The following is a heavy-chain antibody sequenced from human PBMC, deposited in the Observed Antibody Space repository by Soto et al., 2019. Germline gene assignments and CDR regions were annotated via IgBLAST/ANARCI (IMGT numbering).Heavy chain of an antibody. J-gene: IGHJ4*02. CDR1: GFTVSSNY. V-gene: IGHV3-53*01. Sequence: GGPLRLSCAASGFTVSSNYMGWVRQAPGKGLEWVSVIYGGDDTYYPDSVKGRFTISRDKSKNMLYLQTNSLRAADTAVYYCARRGYEYESSGYYPLFDYWGQGSLVTVSS. CDR3: ARRGYEYESSGYYPLFDY. CDR2: IYGGDDT. D-gene: IGHD3-22*01.